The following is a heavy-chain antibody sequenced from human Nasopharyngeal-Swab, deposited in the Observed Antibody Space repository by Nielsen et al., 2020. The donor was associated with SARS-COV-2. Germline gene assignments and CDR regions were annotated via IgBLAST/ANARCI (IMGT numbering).Heavy chain of an antibody. V-gene: IGHV1-69*04. CDR1: GGTFSSYA. CDR2: IIPILGIA. CDR3: ARWGRTDGGNPRYFDY. J-gene: IGHJ4*02. Sequence: SVKVSCKASGGTFSSYAISWVRQAPGQGLEWMGRIIPILGIANYAQKFQGRVTITADKSTSTAYMELRSLRSEDTAVYYCARWGRTDGGNPRYFDYWGQGTLVTVSS. D-gene: IGHD4-23*01.